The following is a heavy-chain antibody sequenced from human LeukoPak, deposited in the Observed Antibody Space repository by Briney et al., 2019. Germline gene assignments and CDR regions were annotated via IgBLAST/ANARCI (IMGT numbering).Heavy chain of an antibody. V-gene: IGHV4-59*01. CDR3: ARVTGYMIEDYFDY. CDR1: GGSISSYY. D-gene: IGHD3-22*01. CDR2: IYYSGST. J-gene: IGHJ4*02. Sequence: SETLSLTCTVSGGSISSYYWSWVRQPPGKGLEWIGYIYYSGSTNYNPSLKSRVTISVDTSKNQFSLRLRSVTAADTAVYYCARVTGYMIEDYFDYWGQGTLVTVSS.